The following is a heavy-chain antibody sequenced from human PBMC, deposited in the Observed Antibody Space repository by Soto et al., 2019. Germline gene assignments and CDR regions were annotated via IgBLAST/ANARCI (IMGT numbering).Heavy chain of an antibody. CDR2: ISRSSSNI. CDR3: ARAGTSLGYCSITSCYEFDY. Sequence: EVQLVESGGGLVQPGGSLRLSCAASGFTFSSYSMNWVRQAPGKGLQWVSYISRSSSNIYYADSVKGRFTISRDNAKNSLYLQMNTLTDEDTAVYYCARAGTSLGYCSITSCYEFDYWGQGTLVTVSS. CDR1: GFTFSSYS. J-gene: IGHJ4*02. V-gene: IGHV3-48*02. D-gene: IGHD2-2*01.